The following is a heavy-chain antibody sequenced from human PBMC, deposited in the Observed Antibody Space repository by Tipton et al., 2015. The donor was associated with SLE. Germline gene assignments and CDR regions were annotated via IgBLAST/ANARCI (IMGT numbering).Heavy chain of an antibody. Sequence: SLRLSCAASGFTFSRHDMSWVRQAPGKGLEWVSAISGSGTRTYYADSERGRFTISRDNSKNTMYLQMNSLRAEDTAVYYCAKDESEEVAADWFDPRGQGILVTVSS. CDR1: GFTFSRHD. CDR2: ISGSGTRT. CDR3: AKDESEEVAADWFDP. D-gene: IGHD5-12*01. J-gene: IGHJ5*02. V-gene: IGHV3-23*01.